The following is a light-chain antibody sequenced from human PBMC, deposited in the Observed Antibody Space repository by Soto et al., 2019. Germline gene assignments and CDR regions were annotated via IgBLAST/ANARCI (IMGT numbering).Light chain of an antibody. CDR2: GAN. Sequence: QSVLTQPASVSGSPGQSITISCTGTSSDVGNYNLVSWCQQHPRKAPKLMIYGANKRPSGVSTRFSGSKSGNTASLTISGLQAEDEAEYYCCSYAGSRTYVFGTGTKVTVL. CDR1: SSDVGNYNL. J-gene: IGLJ1*01. V-gene: IGLV2-23*01. CDR3: CSYAGSRTYV.